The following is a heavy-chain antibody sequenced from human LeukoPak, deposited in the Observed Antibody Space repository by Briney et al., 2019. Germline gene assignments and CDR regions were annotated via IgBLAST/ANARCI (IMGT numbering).Heavy chain of an antibody. CDR2: IYSGGST. D-gene: IGHD6-19*01. J-gene: IGHJ5*02. Sequence: PGGSLRLSCAASGFTVSSNYMSWVRQAPGKGLEWVSVIYSGGSTYYADSVKGRFTISRDNSKNTLYLQMNSLRAEDTAVYYCARYQYSSGWYRWFDPWGQGTLVTVSS. CDR1: GFTVSSNY. V-gene: IGHV3-66*01. CDR3: ARYQYSSGWYRWFDP.